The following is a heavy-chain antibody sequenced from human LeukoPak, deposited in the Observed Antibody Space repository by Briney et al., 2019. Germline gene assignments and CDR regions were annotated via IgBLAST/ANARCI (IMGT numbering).Heavy chain of an antibody. Sequence: ASVKVSRKASGCTFTSYGISWVRRAPGQGLEWMGWISAYNGNTNYAQKLQGRVTMTTDTSTSTAYMELRSLRSDDTAVYYCAINPCIAAAGVDYWGQGTLVTVSS. CDR1: GCTFTSYG. D-gene: IGHD6-13*01. CDR2: ISAYNGNT. CDR3: AINPCIAAAGVDY. V-gene: IGHV1-18*01. J-gene: IGHJ4*02.